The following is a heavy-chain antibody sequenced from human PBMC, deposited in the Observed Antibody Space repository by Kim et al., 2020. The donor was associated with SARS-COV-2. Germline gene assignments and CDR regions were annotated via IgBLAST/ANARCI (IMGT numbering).Heavy chain of an antibody. CDR2: TRNKANSYTT. J-gene: IGHJ5*02. Sequence: GGSLRLSCAASGFTFSDHYMDWVRQAPGKGLEWVGRTRNKANSYTTEYAASVKGRFTISRDDSKNSLYLQMNSLKTEDTAVYYCAREVKAWAINWFDPWGQGTLVTVSS. CDR3: AREVKAWAINWFDP. CDR1: GFTFSDHY. D-gene: IGHD3-9*01. V-gene: IGHV3-72*01.